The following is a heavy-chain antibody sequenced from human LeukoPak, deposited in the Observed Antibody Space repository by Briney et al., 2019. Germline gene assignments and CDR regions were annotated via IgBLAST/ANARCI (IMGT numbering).Heavy chain of an antibody. CDR3: VRHELVPEDMCDY. Sequence: PSETLSLTCSVSGDSMITSNFWGWIRQSPGMGLEWIGSIFHSGNAYYNVSLRSRVTVSVDTSRNQFSLKLRSVTAADTAIYYCVRHELVPEDMCDYWGQGIRVSVSS. J-gene: IGHJ4*02. D-gene: IGHD2-15*01. CDR2: IFHSGNA. CDR1: GDSMITSNF. V-gene: IGHV4-39*01.